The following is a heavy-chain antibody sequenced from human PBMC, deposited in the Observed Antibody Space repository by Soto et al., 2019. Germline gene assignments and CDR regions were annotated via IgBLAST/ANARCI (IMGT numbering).Heavy chain of an antibody. Sequence: ASGKVSGKASGYTFMNYDVAWVRRAPGQGLQWMGWISISKGKTYYEQGLQGRVTMTTDTVTTTAYMEVRSLRSDDTAVYYCARKGYIGNFGLDVWGQGTTVTVSS. V-gene: IGHV1-18*01. CDR3: ARKGYIGNFGLDV. D-gene: IGHD5-12*01. CDR2: ISISKGKT. J-gene: IGHJ6*02. CDR1: GYTFMNYD.